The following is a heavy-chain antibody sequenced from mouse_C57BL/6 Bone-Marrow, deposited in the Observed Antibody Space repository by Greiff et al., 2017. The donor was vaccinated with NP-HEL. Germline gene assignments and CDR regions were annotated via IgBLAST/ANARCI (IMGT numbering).Heavy chain of an antibody. CDR1: GFTFSSYA. CDR2: ISDGGSYT. D-gene: IGHD4-1*01. V-gene: IGHV5-4*01. Sequence: EVMLAESGGGLVKPGGSLKLSCAASGFTFSSYAMSWVRQTPEKRLEWVATISDGGSYTYYPDNVKGRFTLSRDNAKNNLYLQMSHLKSEDTAMYYCARDRGSWDGFAYWGQGTLVTVSA. CDR3: ARDRGSWDGFAY. J-gene: IGHJ3*01.